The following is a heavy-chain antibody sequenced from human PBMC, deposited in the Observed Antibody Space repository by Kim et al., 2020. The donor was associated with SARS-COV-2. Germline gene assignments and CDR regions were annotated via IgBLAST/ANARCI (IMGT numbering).Heavy chain of an antibody. V-gene: IGHV1-69*13. J-gene: IGHJ6*02. D-gene: IGHD4-17*01. CDR2: IIPIFGTA. Sequence: SVKVSCKASGGTFSSYAISWVRQAPGQGLEWMGGIIPIFGTANYAQKFQGRVTITADESTSTAYMELSSLRSEDTAMYYCVRDAAEINGDYCYYGMDVWGQETTTTVSS. CDR3: VRDAAEINGDYCYYGMDV. CDR1: GGTFSSYA.